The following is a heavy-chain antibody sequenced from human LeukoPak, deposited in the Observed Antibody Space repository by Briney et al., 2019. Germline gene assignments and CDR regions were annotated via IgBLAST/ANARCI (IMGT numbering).Heavy chain of an antibody. D-gene: IGHD4-17*01. CDR2: ISYDGSNK. V-gene: IGHV3-30-3*01. J-gene: IGHJ4*02. Sequence: GGSLSLSCAASGFTFSSYAMHWVRQAPGKGLEWVAVISYDGSNKYYAGSVKGRFTISRDNSKNTLYLQMNSLRAEDTAVYYCATHNSYGDYFDYWGQGTLVTVSS. CDR3: ATHNSYGDYFDY. CDR1: GFTFSSYA.